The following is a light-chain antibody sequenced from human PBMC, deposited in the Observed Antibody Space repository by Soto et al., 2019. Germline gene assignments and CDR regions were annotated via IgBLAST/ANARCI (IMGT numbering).Light chain of an antibody. CDR3: QSYETSLSFWV. J-gene: IGLJ3*02. V-gene: IGLV1-40*01. Sequence: QSVLTQPPSVSGAPGQRVTISCTGSNSNIGAGYGVHWYQQLPGTAPRLLIFDNTNRPSGVRDRFYGSKSGSAASLAITGLQAEDEADYYCQSYETSLSFWVFGGGTKVTVL. CDR2: DNT. CDR1: NSNIGAGYG.